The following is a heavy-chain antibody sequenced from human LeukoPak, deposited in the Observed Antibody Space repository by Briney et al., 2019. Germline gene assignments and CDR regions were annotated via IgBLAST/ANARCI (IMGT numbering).Heavy chain of an antibody. CDR2: INHSGST. V-gene: IGHV4-34*01. J-gene: IGHJ4*02. Sequence: SETLSLTCAVYGGSFSGYYWSWIRQPPGKGLEWIGEINHSGSTNYNPSLKSRVTISVDTSKNQFSLKLSSVTAADTAVYYCARAYGSGSYSPYDFDYWGQGTLVTVSS. CDR3: ARAYGSGSYSPYDFDY. CDR1: GGSFSGYY. D-gene: IGHD3-10*01.